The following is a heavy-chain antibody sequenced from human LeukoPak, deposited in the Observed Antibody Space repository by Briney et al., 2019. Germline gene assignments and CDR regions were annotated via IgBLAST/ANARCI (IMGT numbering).Heavy chain of an antibody. Sequence: GGSLRLSCAASGFTFSSYGMHWVRQAPGKGLEWVAVISYDGSNKYYADSVKGRFTISRDNSKNTLYLQMNSLRAEDTAVYYCAKDLRWGYYCFDYWGQGTLVTVSS. CDR2: ISYDGSNK. V-gene: IGHV3-30*18. D-gene: IGHD3-22*01. CDR1: GFTFSSYG. CDR3: AKDLRWGYYCFDY. J-gene: IGHJ4*02.